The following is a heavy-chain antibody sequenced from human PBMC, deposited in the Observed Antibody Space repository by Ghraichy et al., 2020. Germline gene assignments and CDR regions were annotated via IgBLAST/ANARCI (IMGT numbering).Heavy chain of an antibody. V-gene: IGHV3-48*02. Sequence: GSLRLSCAASGFTFSSYSMNWVRQAPGKGLEWVSYISSSSSTIYYADSVKGRFTISRDNAKNSLYLQMNSLRDEDTAVYYCARGQPPYYYGETWGQGTMVTVSS. CDR3: ARGQPPYYYGET. J-gene: IGHJ3*01. CDR2: ISSSSSTI. CDR1: GFTFSSYS. D-gene: IGHD3-10*01.